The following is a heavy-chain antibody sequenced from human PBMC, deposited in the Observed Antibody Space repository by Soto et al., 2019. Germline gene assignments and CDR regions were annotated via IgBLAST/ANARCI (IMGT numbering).Heavy chain of an antibody. J-gene: IGHJ2*01. CDR3: TSPASDYYDSSGYYPGESTWYFDL. Sequence: GGPLRLPCEVSGFTFINPCRSWIRQASGKGLEWVGRIRSKANSYATAYAASVKGRFTISRDDSKNTAYLQMNSLKTEDTAVYYCTSPASDYYDSSGYYPGESTWYFDLWGRGTLVTVSS. D-gene: IGHD3-22*01. CDR2: IRSKANSYAT. CDR1: GFTFINPC. V-gene: IGHV3-73*01.